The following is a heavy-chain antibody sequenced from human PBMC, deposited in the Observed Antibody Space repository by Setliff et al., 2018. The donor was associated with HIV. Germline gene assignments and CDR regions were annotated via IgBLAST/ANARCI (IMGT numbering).Heavy chain of an antibody. J-gene: IGHJ3*02. D-gene: IGHD3-3*01. Sequence: ASVKVSCKASGYTFTGYYVHWVRQAPGQGLEWMGWINPQSGGTHFAQKFEGRVTMTMDTSISTDYMELKTLRSDDTAVYYCARGRTNYHFRSGYPVDALDIWGQGTMVTVPS. CDR2: INPQSGGT. V-gene: IGHV1-2*02. CDR1: GYTFTGYY. CDR3: ARGRTNYHFRSGYPVDALDI.